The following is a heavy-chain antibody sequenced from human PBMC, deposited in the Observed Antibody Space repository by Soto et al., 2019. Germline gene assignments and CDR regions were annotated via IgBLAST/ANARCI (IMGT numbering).Heavy chain of an antibody. CDR2: IIPMFGTA. V-gene: IGHV1-69*12. CDR1: GGTFSTYA. D-gene: IGHD5-18*01. Sequence: QVQLVQSGAEVKKPESSVKVSCTAPGGTFSTYAISWVRQAPGQGLAWMGGIIPMFGTANYAQRFQDRVRITADESTNTVYMELSSLSSEDTAVYFCASGIQLWLRRINNGYSGWGQGTLVTVSS. J-gene: IGHJ4*02. CDR3: ASGIQLWLRRINNGYSG.